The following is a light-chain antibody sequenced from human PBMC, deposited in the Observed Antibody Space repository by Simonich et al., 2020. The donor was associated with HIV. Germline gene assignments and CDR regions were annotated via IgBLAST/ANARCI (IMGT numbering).Light chain of an antibody. Sequence: DIVMTQSPDSLAVSLGERATINCKSSQSVLYSSNNKNYLAWYHQKPGHPPKLLIYWASTRESGVPDRFSGSGSGTDFTLTISSLQAEDVAVYYCQQYYSTPTFGQGTKLEIK. CDR1: QSVLYSSNNKNY. J-gene: IGKJ2*01. CDR2: WAS. V-gene: IGKV4-1*01. CDR3: QQYYSTPT.